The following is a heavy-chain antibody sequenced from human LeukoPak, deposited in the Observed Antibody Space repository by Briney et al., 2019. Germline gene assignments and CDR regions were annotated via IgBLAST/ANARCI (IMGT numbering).Heavy chain of an antibody. CDR3: AKDDQNNLYCSGGSCYPKYFQH. Sequence: PGGSLRLSCAASGFTFDDYAMHWVRHAPGKGLEWVSGISWNSGSIGYADSVKGRFTISRDNAKNSLYLQMNSLRAEDTALYYCAKDDQNNLYCSGGSCYPKYFQHWGQGTLVTVSS. D-gene: IGHD2-15*01. CDR2: ISWNSGSI. J-gene: IGHJ1*01. CDR1: GFTFDDYA. V-gene: IGHV3-9*01.